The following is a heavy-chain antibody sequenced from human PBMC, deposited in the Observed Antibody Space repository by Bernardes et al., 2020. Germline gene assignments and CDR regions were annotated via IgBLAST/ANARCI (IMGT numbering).Heavy chain of an antibody. D-gene: IGHD3-10*01. V-gene: IGHV4-34*01. CDR3: ARGPIQRTYYYGSGSLRPFDY. CDR1: GGSFSGYY. CDR2: INHSGST. J-gene: IGHJ4*02. Sequence: ETLSLTCAVYGGSFSGYYWSWIRQPPGKGLEWIGEINHSGSTNYNPSLKSRVTISVDTSKNQFSLKLSSVTAADTAVYYCARGPIQRTYYYGSGSLRPFDYWGQGTLVTVSS.